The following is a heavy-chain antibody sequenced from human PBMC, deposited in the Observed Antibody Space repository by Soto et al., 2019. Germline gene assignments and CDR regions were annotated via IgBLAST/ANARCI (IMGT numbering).Heavy chain of an antibody. CDR3: ARGVRYCSSTSCDDY. CDR1: GYTFTSYA. V-gene: IGHV1-3*01. J-gene: IGHJ4*02. CDR2: INAGNGNT. D-gene: IGHD2-2*01. Sequence: QVQLVQSGAEVKKPGASVKVSCKASGYTFTSYAMHWVRQAPGQRLEWMGWINAGNGNTKYSQKFQGRVTITRDTSASTAYVELSSLRSEDTAVYYCARGVRYCSSTSCDDYWGQGTLVTVSS.